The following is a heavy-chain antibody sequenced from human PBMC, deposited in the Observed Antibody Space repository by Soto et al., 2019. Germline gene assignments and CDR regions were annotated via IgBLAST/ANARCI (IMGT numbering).Heavy chain of an antibody. CDR2: ISGSGGST. J-gene: IGHJ6*02. Sequence: EVQLLESGGGLVQPGGSLRLSCAASGFTFSSYAMSWVRQAPGKGLGWVSAISGSGGSTYYADSVKGRFTISRDNSKNTLYLQMNSLRAEDTAVYYCAKFDCSSTSCLLDTYYYYGMDVWGQGTTVTVSS. V-gene: IGHV3-23*01. CDR1: GFTFSSYA. D-gene: IGHD2-2*01. CDR3: AKFDCSSTSCLLDTYYYYGMDV.